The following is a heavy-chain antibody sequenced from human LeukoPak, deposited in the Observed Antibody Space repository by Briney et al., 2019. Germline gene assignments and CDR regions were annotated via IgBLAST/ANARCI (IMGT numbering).Heavy chain of an antibody. CDR2: IYYSGST. V-gene: IGHV4-59*01. CDR3: ARVGGRCSGGSCYTMGLDY. J-gene: IGHJ4*02. D-gene: IGHD2-15*01. Sequence: SETLSLTCTVSGGSISSYYWSWIRQPPGKGLEWIGYIYYSGSTNYNPSLKSRVTISVDTSKNQFSLKLSPVTAADTAVYYCARVGGRCSGGSCYTMGLDYWGQGTLVTVSS. CDR1: GGSISSYY.